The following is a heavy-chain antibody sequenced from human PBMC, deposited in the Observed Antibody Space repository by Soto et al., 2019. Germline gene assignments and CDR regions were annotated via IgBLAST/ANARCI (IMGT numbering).Heavy chain of an antibody. CDR2: VNPNTGNT. CDR1: GYTFRSYD. J-gene: IGHJ5*01. D-gene: IGHD3-10*01. Sequence: QVQLVQSGAEVKKPGASVKVSCTGSGYTFRSYDIHWVRQATGQGLEWMGWVNPNTGNTGYAQKFQGRVTMTRDMSQSSAYMDVNSLTSEDTAIYYFARAYGAGSFDFWCQGTLVSVSS. V-gene: IGHV1-8*01. CDR3: ARAYGAGSFDF.